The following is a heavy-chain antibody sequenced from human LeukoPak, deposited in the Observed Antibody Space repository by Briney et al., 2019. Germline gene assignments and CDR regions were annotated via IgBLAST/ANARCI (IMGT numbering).Heavy chain of an antibody. D-gene: IGHD3-10*01. CDR3: ARYNYGSGSYAY. CDR1: GYTFTSYA. J-gene: IGHJ4*02. Sequence: ASVKVSCKASGYTFTSYAMHWVRQAPGQRLEWMGWINAGNGNTKCSQKFQGRVTITRDTSASTAYMELSSLRSEDTAVYYCARYNYGSGSYAYWGQGTLVTVSS. CDR2: INAGNGNT. V-gene: IGHV1-3*01.